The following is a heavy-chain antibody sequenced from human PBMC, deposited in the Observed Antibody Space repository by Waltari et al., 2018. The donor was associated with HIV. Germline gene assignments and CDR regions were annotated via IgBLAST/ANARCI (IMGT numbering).Heavy chain of an antibody. D-gene: IGHD6-13*01. Sequence: EVQLVESGGGLVQPGGSLRLSCAASGFTFSSYWMSWVRQAPGKGHEWVANRKKDGSEINCVDSVKGRFTSSRDNAKNSLYLQMNSLRAEDTAVYFCARRGGRSSPLGYWGQGTLVTVSS. CDR1: GFTFSSYW. V-gene: IGHV3-7*01. J-gene: IGHJ4*02. CDR3: ARRGGRSSPLGY. CDR2: RKKDGSEI.